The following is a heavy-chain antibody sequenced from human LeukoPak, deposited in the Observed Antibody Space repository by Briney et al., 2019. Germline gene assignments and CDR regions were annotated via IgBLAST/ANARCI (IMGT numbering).Heavy chain of an antibody. CDR3: ARDPSFDYVWGCYRQRAFDI. CDR1: GGSFSGYY. J-gene: IGHJ3*02. V-gene: IGHV4-34*01. Sequence: SETLSLTCAVYGGSFSGYYWSWIRQPPGEGLEWIGEINHSGSTNYNPSLKSRVTISVDTSKNQFSLKLSSVTAADTAVYYCARDPSFDYVWGCYRQRAFDIWGQGTMVTVSS. D-gene: IGHD3-16*02. CDR2: INHSGST.